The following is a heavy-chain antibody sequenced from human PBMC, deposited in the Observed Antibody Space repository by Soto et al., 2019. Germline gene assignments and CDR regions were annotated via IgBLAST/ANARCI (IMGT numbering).Heavy chain of an antibody. D-gene: IGHD1-26*01. CDR2: ISAHRGHT. J-gene: IGHJ4*02. CDR3: ARDVDQWDQRFCDN. CDR1: GHISGHYG. V-gene: IGHV1-18*01. Sequence: QVQLVQSAPELTKPGASVKVSCRVSGHISGHYGISWVRLRAGQGLEWMGWISAHRGHTNYAHKFRGRVTMTTDPSTATVSLELTNLLSDDTAGYFCARDVDQWDQRFCDNWGQGTLVTVSS.